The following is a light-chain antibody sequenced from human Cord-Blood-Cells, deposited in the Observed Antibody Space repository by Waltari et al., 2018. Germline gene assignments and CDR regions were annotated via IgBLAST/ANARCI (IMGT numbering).Light chain of an antibody. CDR1: RSHIGTNA. CDR3: AAWDDSLNGVV. Sequence: SVLTQPPPVSEAPRQRVTISCSGRRSHIGTNAVHWYQQLPGKAPKLLIYYDDLLPAGVSDRFSGSKSGTSASLAISGLQSEDEADYYCAAWDDSLNGVVFGGGTKLTVL. CDR2: YDD. V-gene: IGLV1-36*01. J-gene: IGLJ2*01.